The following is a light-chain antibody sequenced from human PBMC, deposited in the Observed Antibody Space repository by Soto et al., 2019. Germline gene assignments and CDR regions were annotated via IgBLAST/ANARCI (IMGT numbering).Light chain of an antibody. J-gene: IGLJ1*01. Sequence: QSVLTQPHSASGSPGQSVTIPCTGTSSDVGGYNYVSSYQQHPGKAPKLMIYEVNKRPSGVPDRFSASKSGNTASLTVSGLQAEDEANYYCSSYAGSNILFGTGTKVTVL. V-gene: IGLV2-8*01. CDR1: SSDVGGYNY. CDR2: EVN. CDR3: SSYAGSNIL.